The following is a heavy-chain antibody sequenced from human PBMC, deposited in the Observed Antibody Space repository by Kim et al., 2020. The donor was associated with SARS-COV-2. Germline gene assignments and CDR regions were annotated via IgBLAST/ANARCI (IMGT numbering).Heavy chain of an antibody. V-gene: IGHV4-59*01. Sequence: TGTTNYNPSLKRRVTISVDTSKNQFSLKLSSVTAADTAVYYCVREGSGYIWGQGTLVTVSS. CDR2: TGTT. J-gene: IGHJ4*02. CDR3: VREGSGYI. D-gene: IGHD5-12*01.